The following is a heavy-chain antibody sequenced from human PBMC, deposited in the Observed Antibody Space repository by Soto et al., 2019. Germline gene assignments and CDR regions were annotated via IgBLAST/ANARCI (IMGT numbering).Heavy chain of an antibody. CDR1: GGSISSSSYY. CDR2: IYYSGST. D-gene: IGHD4-17*01. Sequence: QLQLQESGPGLVKPSETLSLTCTVSGGSISSSSYYWGWIRQPPGKGLEWIGSIYYSGSTYYNPSLKSRVTISVDTSKNQFSLKLSSVTAADTAVYYCARLDGDYYYGMDVWGQGTTVTVSS. V-gene: IGHV4-39*01. J-gene: IGHJ6*02. CDR3: ARLDGDYYYGMDV.